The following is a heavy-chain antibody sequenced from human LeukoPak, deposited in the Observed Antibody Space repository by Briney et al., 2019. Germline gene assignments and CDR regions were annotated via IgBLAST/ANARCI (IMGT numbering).Heavy chain of an antibody. CDR2: IYYSGST. CDR3: ARAAYSGSYHSDY. CDR1: GGSVNSGSYY. V-gene: IGHV4-61*01. J-gene: IGHJ4*02. Sequence: PSETLSLTCTVSGGSVNSGSYYWDWIRQPPGKGLEWIGYIYYSGSTNYNPSLKSRVTISVDTSKNQFSLKLSSVTAADTAVYYCARAAYSGSYHSDYWGQGTLVTVSS. D-gene: IGHD1-26*01.